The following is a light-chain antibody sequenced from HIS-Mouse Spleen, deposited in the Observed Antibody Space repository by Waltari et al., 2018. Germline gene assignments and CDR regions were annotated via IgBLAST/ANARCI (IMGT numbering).Light chain of an antibody. CDR3: YSTDSSGNHRV. Sequence: SYELTQPPSVSVSPGQTARITCSGDALPKKYAYWYQQKSGQAPLLVIYEDIKRPSGIPERFSGSSSGTMATLTISGAQVEDEADYYCYSTDSSGNHRVFGGGTKLTVL. CDR2: EDI. J-gene: IGLJ2*01. V-gene: IGLV3-10*01. CDR1: ALPKKY.